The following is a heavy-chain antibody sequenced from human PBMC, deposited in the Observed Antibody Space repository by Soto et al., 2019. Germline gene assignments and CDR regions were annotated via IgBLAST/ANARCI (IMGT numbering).Heavy chain of an antibody. CDR2: SGGRGGDTT. J-gene: IGHJ4*02. CDR1: GFTFDNYA. Sequence: PGGSLRLSCAASGFTFDNYAMSWVRQSPGKGLEWVSGSGGRGGDTTYYADSVRGRFTISRDKAKNTLYLQMNSLRAEDTALYYCAKDLWGSYLREYFHSWGQGTHVTVSS. D-gene: IGHD1-26*01. V-gene: IGHV3-23*01. CDR3: AKDLWGSYLREYFHS.